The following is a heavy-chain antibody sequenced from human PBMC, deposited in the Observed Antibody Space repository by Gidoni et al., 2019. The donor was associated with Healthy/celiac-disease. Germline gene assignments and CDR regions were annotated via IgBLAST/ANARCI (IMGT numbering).Heavy chain of an antibody. Sequence: EVQLVESGGCLVQPGVSLRLSCAASGFTFISYWLSWVRQAPGKGLEWVANIKQERSEKYYVDSVKGRFTISRDNAKNSLYLKMNSLRAEYTAVYYCARYGDSYYYYYYGMDVWGQGTTVTVSS. CDR1: GFTFISYW. D-gene: IGHD4-17*01. CDR2: IKQERSEK. V-gene: IGHV3-7*03. J-gene: IGHJ6*02. CDR3: ARYGDSYYYYYYGMDV.